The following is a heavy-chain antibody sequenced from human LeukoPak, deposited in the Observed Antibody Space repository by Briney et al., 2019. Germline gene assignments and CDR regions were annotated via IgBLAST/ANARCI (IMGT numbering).Heavy chain of an antibody. J-gene: IGHJ6*03. CDR1: GGSFSGYY. CDR3: ARATVVVPAAMLMPYMDV. D-gene: IGHD2-2*01. CDR2: INHSGGT. V-gene: IGHV4-34*01. Sequence: SETLSLTCAVYGGSFSGYYWSWIRQPPGKGLEWIGEINHSGGTNYNPSLKSRVTISVDTSKNQFSLKLSSVTAADTAVYYCARATVVVPAAMLMPYMDVWGKGPRSPSP.